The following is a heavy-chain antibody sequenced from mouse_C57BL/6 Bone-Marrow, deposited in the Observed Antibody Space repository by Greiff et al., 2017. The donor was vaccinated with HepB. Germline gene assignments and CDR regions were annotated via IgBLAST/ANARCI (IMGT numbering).Heavy chain of an antibody. J-gene: IGHJ4*01. CDR3: ARWLLAMDY. V-gene: IGHV1-55*01. D-gene: IGHD2-3*01. CDR1: GYTFTSYW. CDR2: IYPGSGST. Sequence: QVQLQQSGAELVKPGASVKMSCKASGYTFTSYWITWVKQRPGQGLEWIGDIYPGSGSTNYNEKFKSKATLTVDTASSTAYMQLSSRTSEDAAVYYCARWLLAMDYWGQGTSVTVSS.